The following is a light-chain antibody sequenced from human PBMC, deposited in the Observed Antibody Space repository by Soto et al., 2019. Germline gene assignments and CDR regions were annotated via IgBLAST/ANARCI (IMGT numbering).Light chain of an antibody. CDR2: KAS. Sequence: DIQMTQSPSTLSASVGARVTITCRASQSINSWLAWYQQKPGKAPNLLIYKASSLESGVPSRFSGSGSGTEVTLTISSLQPDDFANYYCQQYNNYISFGPGTKLDI. CDR1: QSINSW. CDR3: QQYNNYIS. J-gene: IGKJ3*01. V-gene: IGKV1-5*03.